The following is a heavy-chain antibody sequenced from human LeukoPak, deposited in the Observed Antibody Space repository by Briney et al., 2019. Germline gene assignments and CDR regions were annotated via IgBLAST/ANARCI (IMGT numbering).Heavy chain of an antibody. CDR3: AKADGYSGYDWGYDAFDI. D-gene: IGHD5-12*01. CDR1: GFTFDDYA. CDR2: ISWNSGSI. J-gene: IGHJ3*02. Sequence: GGSLRLSCAASGFTFDDYAMHWVRQAPGKGLEWVSGISWNSGSIGYADSVKSRFTISRDNAKNSLYLQMNSLRAEDTALYYCAKADGYSGYDWGYDAFDIWGQGTMVTVSS. V-gene: IGHV3-9*01.